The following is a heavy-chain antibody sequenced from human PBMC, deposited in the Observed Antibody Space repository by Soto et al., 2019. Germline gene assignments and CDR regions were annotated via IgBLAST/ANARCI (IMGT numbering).Heavy chain of an antibody. CDR2: IYWDDDK. D-gene: IGHD2-2*01. CDR3: APFFRYCSSTSGSNWFGR. V-gene: IGHV2-5*02. J-gene: IGHJ5*02. Sequence: ESGPTLVNPTQTLTLTCTFSGFSLSTSGVGVGWIRQPPGKALEWLALIYWDDDKRYSPSLKTRLTITKDTSKNQVDLTITNMDPVDKATYYFAPFFRYCSSTSGSNWFGRWGQGTVVTVS. CDR1: GFSLSTSGVG.